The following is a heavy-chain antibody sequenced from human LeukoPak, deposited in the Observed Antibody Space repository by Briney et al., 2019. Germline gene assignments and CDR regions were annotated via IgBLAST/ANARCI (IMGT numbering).Heavy chain of an antibody. Sequence: PGGSLRLSCAASGFTFSSYSMNWVRQAPGKGLEWVSYISSSDTIYYADSVKGRFTISRDNAKNSLYLQMNSLTDEDTALYYCARDNIWALDIWGQGTMVAVFS. J-gene: IGHJ3*02. V-gene: IGHV3-48*02. CDR3: ARDNIWALDI. CDR2: ISSSDTI. CDR1: GFTFSSYS. D-gene: IGHD2/OR15-2a*01.